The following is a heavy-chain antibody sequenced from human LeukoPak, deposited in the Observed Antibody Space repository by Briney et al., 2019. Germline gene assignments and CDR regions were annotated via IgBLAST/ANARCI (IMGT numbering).Heavy chain of an antibody. CDR1: GFTFSSYG. Sequence: PGGSLRLSCAASGFTFSSYGMHWVRQAPGKGLEWVAVISYDGSNKDYADSVKGRFTISRDNSKNTLNLQMNSLRADDTAVYYCAKGQKYSRSPGFDPWGQGTLVTVSS. CDR2: ISYDGSNK. J-gene: IGHJ5*02. D-gene: IGHD6-6*01. CDR3: AKGQKYSRSPGFDP. V-gene: IGHV3-30*18.